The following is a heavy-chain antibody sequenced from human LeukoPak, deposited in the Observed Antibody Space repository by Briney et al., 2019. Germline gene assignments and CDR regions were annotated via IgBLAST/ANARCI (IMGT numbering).Heavy chain of an antibody. CDR1: GFTFSSYA. J-gene: IGHJ6*02. Sequence: GGSLRLSCAASGFTFSSYAMHWVRQAPGKGLEWVAVISYDGSNKYYADSVKGRFTISRDNSKNTLYLQMNSLRAEDTAVYYCARDAFRGYSYGYIVRAYYYYHGMDVWGQGTTVTVSS. CDR2: ISYDGSNK. D-gene: IGHD5-18*01. V-gene: IGHV3-30-3*01. CDR3: ARDAFRGYSYGYIVRAYYYYHGMDV.